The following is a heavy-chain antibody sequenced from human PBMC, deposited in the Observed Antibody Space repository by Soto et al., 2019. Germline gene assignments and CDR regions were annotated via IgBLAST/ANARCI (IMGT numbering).Heavy chain of an antibody. J-gene: IGHJ4*02. D-gene: IGHD2-2*01. CDR2: ISSSGSTI. Sequence: GGSLRLSCAASGFTFSDYYMSWIRQAPGKGLGWVSYISSSGSTIYYADSVKGRLTISRDNAKNSLYLQMNSLRAEDTAVYYCARCVGSTSCFNWGQGTLVTVSS. CDR1: GFTFSDYY. CDR3: ARCVGSTSCFN. V-gene: IGHV3-11*01.